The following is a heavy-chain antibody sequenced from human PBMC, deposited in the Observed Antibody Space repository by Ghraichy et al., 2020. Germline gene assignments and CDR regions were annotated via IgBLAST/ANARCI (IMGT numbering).Heavy chain of an antibody. J-gene: IGHJ4*02. CDR3: ARHRGGGGKDDLDY. CDR2: MLYTGNT. CDR1: DGSFSNYY. Sequence: SETLSLTCTVSDGSFSNYYWSWIRQPPGKGLEWIAYMLYTGNTNSNPSLNSRVTISVDTSKNQFSLKLSSVTAADTAVYYCARHRGGGGKDDLDYWGQGPVVT. V-gene: IGHV4-59*08. D-gene: IGHD4-23*01.